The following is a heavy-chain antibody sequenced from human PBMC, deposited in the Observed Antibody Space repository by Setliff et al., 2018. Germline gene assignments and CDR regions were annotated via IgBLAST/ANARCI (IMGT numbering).Heavy chain of an antibody. CDR1: SSSLLLLHYY. CDR2: LSTSWST. D-gene: IGHD3-3*01. CDR3: ARMSGFLYMDV. J-gene: IGHJ6*03. V-gene: IGHV4-61*02. Sequence: LSLPFPFSSSSLLLLHYYFILILHPAGTVLSWLGPLSTSWSTNYTPSLKGRATLSIDASKKQFSLKLTSVTAADTAVYYCARMSGFLYMDVWGKGTTVTVS.